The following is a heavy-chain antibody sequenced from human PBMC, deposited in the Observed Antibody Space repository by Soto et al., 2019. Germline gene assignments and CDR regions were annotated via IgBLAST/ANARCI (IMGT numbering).Heavy chain of an antibody. CDR1: GGSISSGGYF. J-gene: IGHJ4*02. CDR2: IFYSGST. D-gene: IGHD2-15*01. Sequence: SETLSLTCTVSGGSISSGGYFWSWIRQHPGKGLEWIGYIFYSGSTFYNPSLKSRLTTSVDTSKNQFSLKLTSVTAADTAVYYCARGDCSGGSCYYFDYWGQGTLLTVSS. CDR3: ARGDCSGGSCYYFDY. V-gene: IGHV4-31*03.